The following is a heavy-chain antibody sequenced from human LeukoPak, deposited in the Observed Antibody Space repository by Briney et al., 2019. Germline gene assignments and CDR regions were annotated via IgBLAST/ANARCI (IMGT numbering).Heavy chain of an antibody. CDR3: ARQKVGATGAFDI. J-gene: IGHJ3*02. D-gene: IGHD1-26*01. V-gene: IGHV1-18*01. CDR2: ISAYNGNT. Sequence: ASVKVSCKASGYTFTSYAMHWVRQAPGQGLEWMGWISAYNGNTNYAQKLQGRVTMTTDTSTSTAYMELRSLRSDDTAVYYCARQKVGATGAFDIWGQGTMVTVSS. CDR1: GYTFTSYA.